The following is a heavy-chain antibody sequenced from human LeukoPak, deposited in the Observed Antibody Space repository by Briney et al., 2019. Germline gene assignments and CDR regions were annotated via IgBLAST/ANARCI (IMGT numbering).Heavy chain of an antibody. CDR2: ISGSGIRK. Sequence: GGSLRLSCAASGFTFSSYAMSWVRQAPGKGLEWVSDISGSGIRKNDADSVKGRFTISRDNSKNTLYLQMNSLRAEDTAVYYCAKDHQTRIAAAGTGLDPWGQGTLVTVSS. J-gene: IGHJ5*02. CDR3: AKDHQTRIAAAGTGLDP. D-gene: IGHD6-13*01. CDR1: GFTFSSYA. V-gene: IGHV3-23*01.